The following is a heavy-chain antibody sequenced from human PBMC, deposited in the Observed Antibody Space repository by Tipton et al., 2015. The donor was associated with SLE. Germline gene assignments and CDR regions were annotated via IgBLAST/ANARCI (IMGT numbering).Heavy chain of an antibody. CDR1: GGSISSYY. Sequence: TLSLTCTVSGGSISSYYWSWIRQPPGKGLEWIGEINHSGSTNYNPSLKSRLTISVDTSKNQFSLKLSSVTAADTAVYYCARGLLEPGDYWGQGTLVTVSS. CDR2: INHSGST. D-gene: IGHD3-3*01. CDR3: ARGLLEPGDY. V-gene: IGHV4-34*01. J-gene: IGHJ4*02.